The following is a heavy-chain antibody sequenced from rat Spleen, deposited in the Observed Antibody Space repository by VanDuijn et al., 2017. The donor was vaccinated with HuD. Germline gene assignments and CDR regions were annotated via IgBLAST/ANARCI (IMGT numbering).Heavy chain of an antibody. V-gene: IGHV2-1*01. CDR1: GFSLTSNS. CDR3: ARGLPFDY. Sequence: QVQLKESGPGLVKPSLTLSLTCTVSGFSLTSNSVSWVRQPPGKGLEWMGAIWSGGSTDYNSALKSRLSISRDTSKSQVFLKMNSLQTEDTATYYCARGLPFDYWGQGVMVTVSS. D-gene: IGHD1-4*01. J-gene: IGHJ2*01. CDR2: IWSGGST.